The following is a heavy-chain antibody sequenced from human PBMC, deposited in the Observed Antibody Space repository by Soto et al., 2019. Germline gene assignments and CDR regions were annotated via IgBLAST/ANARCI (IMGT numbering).Heavy chain of an antibody. Sequence: ASVKVSCKASGYTFTTYYMHWVRQAPGQGLEWMGVIDPTHGSTTYAQKFQGRVTMTSDTSTNTVYMELSSLKSEDTAVYYCARVPYDTTGYYAFWGQGTLVTISS. CDR1: GYTFTTYY. D-gene: IGHD3-22*01. J-gene: IGHJ4*02. V-gene: IGHV1-46*01. CDR3: ARVPYDTTGYYAF. CDR2: IDPTHGST.